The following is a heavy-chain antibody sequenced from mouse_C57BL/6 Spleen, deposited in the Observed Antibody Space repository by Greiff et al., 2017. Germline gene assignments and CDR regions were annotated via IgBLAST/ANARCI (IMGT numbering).Heavy chain of an antibody. Sequence: VQLKESGPGLVKPSQSLSLTCSVTGYSITSGYYWNWIRQFPGNKLEWMGYISYDGSNNYNPSLKNRISIPRDTSKNQFFLKLNSVTTEDTATYYCARDRYDYVNYFDYWGQGTTLTVSS. D-gene: IGHD2-4*01. J-gene: IGHJ2*01. CDR1: GYSITSGYY. V-gene: IGHV3-6*01. CDR3: ARDRYDYVNYFDY. CDR2: ISYDGSN.